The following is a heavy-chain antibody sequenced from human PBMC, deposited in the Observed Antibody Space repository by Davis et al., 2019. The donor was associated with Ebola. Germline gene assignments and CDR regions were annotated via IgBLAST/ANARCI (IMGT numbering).Heavy chain of an antibody. J-gene: IGHJ4*02. CDR3: AKGPELGKFDY. D-gene: IGHD7-27*01. Sequence: GESLKISCAASGFTFSSYGMHWVRQAPGKGLEWVAVIWYDGTNKYYADSVKGRFTISRDNSKNTLYLQMNSLRVEDTAVYYCAKGPELGKFDYWGQGTLVTVSS. CDR2: IWYDGTNK. V-gene: IGHV3-33*06. CDR1: GFTFSSYG.